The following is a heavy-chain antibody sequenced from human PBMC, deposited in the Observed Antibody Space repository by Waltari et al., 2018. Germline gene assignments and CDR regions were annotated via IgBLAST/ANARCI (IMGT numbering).Heavy chain of an antibody. CDR3: ARVARCSSTSCYTNYFDY. J-gene: IGHJ4*02. D-gene: IGHD2-2*02. Sequence: QVQLVQSGAAVKKPGASVKVSCKASGYTFTSYAMHLVRQAPGQRLEWMGWINDGNGKTKYSQEFQCRVTITRDTAASTAYMELSSLRSEDMAVYYCARVARCSSTSCYTNYFDYWGQGTLVTVSS. CDR1: GYTFTSYA. V-gene: IGHV1-3*03. CDR2: INDGNGKT.